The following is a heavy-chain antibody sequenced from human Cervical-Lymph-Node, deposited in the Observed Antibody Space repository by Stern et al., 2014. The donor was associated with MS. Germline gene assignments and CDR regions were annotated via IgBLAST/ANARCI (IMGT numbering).Heavy chain of an antibody. CDR3: AKVYGSGPFDY. Sequence: EVQLVESGGTLVQPWGSLRLACAASGFTFSSYAMSWVRQAPGKGLEWVSFISGSNGSTFSADSVKGRFAISRDNSKNTLLLQMNSLRAEDTAVYYCAKVYGSGPFDYWGQGTLVTVSS. D-gene: IGHD6-19*01. CDR1: GFTFSSYA. CDR2: ISGSNGST. J-gene: IGHJ4*02. V-gene: IGHV3-23*04.